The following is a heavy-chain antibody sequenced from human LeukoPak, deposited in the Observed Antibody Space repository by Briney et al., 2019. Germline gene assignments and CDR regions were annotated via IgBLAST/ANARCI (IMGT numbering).Heavy chain of an antibody. D-gene: IGHD6-19*01. J-gene: IGHJ4*02. CDR2: IKEDGSEK. V-gene: IGHV3-7*01. CDR1: GFTFSGYW. CDR3: ACTIAVGY. Sequence: GGSPRLSCAASGFTFSGYWMTWVRLAPGKGLEWVANIKEDGSEKHYADSVKGRSTISRDNAKNSLYLQMDTLRFEDTAVYYCACTIAVGYWGQGTLVTVSS.